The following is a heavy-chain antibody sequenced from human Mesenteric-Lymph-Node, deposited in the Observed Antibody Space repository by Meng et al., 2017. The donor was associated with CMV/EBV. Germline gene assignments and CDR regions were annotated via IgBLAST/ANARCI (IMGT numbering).Heavy chain of an antibody. CDR1: GFTFSSYA. CDR3: AKEGVDIVVVPAATTPYYYYGMDV. Sequence: GGSLRLSCAASGFTFSSYAMNWVRQAPGKGLEWVSTISSSGGSTHYADSVKGRFTISRDNSKNTLYLQMNSLRAEDTAVYYCAKEGVDIVVVPAATTPYYYYGMDVWGQGTTVTVSS. CDR2: ISSSGGST. D-gene: IGHD2-2*01. J-gene: IGHJ6*02. V-gene: IGHV3-23*01.